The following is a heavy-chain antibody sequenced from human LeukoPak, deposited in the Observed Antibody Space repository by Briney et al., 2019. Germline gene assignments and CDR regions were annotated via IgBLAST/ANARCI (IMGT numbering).Heavy chain of an antibody. D-gene: IGHD6-19*01. CDR3: ARGGYSSGWYYFDY. CDR1: GGSFSGYY. Sequence: RAADPLSLTCAVYGGSFSGYYWRWIRHPPGKGLECIGEINHSGSTNYNPSLKSRVTISVDTSKNQFSLKLSSVTAADTAVYYCARGGYSSGWYYFDYWGQGTLVTVSS. J-gene: IGHJ4*02. V-gene: IGHV4-34*01. CDR2: INHSGST.